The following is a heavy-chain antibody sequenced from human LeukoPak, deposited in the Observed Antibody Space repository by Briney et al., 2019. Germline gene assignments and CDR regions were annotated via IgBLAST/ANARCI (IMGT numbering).Heavy chain of an antibody. CDR1: GFTFSNAW. J-gene: IGHJ4*02. CDR2: IRYDGSNK. V-gene: IGHV3-30*02. D-gene: IGHD3-10*01. CDR3: ARDYYGSGSYSERPFDY. Sequence: GGSLRLSCVASGFTFSNAWMNWVRQAPGKGLEWVAFIRYDGSNKYYADSVKGRFTISRVNAKNSLYLQMNSLRAEDRAVYYCARDYYGSGSYSERPFDYWGQGTLVTVSS.